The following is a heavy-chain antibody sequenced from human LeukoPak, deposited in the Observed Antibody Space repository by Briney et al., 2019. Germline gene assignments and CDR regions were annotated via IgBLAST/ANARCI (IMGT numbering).Heavy chain of an antibody. CDR3: ARSTYSSGPYYYYMDV. V-gene: IGHV1-69*06. CDR1: GGTFSSYA. D-gene: IGHD5-18*01. J-gene: IGHJ6*03. Sequence: SVKVSCKASGGTFSSYAISWVRQAPGQGLEWMGGIIPIFGTANYAQKFQGRVTITADKSTSTACMELSSLRSEDTAVYYCARSTYSSGPYYYYMDVWGKGTTVTVSS. CDR2: IIPIFGTA.